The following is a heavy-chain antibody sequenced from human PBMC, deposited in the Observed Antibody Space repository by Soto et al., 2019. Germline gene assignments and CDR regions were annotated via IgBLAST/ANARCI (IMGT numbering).Heavy chain of an antibody. D-gene: IGHD3-3*01. J-gene: IGHJ4*02. CDR2: ISGSGGST. CDR3: AKETVSGRFLEWSKNHGFDY. V-gene: IGHV3-23*01. CDR1: GFTFSSYA. Sequence: GGSLRLSCAASGFTFSSYAMSWVRQAPGKGLEWVSAISGSGGSTYYADSVKGRFTISRDNSKNTLYLQMNSLRAEDTAVYYCAKETVSGRFLEWSKNHGFDYWGQGTLVTVSS.